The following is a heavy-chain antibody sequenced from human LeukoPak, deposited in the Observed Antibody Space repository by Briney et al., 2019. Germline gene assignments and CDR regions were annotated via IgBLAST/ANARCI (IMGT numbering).Heavy chain of an antibody. CDR3: ARVRLVYYYYYMDV. CDR1: GGSISSHY. CDR2: IYYSGST. D-gene: IGHD6-19*01. Sequence: PSETLSLTCTVSGGSISSHYWSWIRQPPGKGLEWIGYIYYSGSTNYNPSLKSRVTISVDTSKNQFSLKLSSVTAADTAVYYCARVRLVYYYYYMDVWGKGTTVTVSS. V-gene: IGHV4-59*11. J-gene: IGHJ6*03.